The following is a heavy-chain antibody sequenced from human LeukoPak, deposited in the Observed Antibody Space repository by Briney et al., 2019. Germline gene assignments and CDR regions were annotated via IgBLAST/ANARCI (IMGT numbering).Heavy chain of an antibody. V-gene: IGHV3-30*18. J-gene: IGHJ5*02. D-gene: IGHD3-22*01. CDR2: ISYDGSNK. CDR3: AQSWKGYDSSGYYH. CDR1: GFTFSSYG. Sequence: GGSLRLSCAASGFTFSSYGMHWVRQAPGKGLEWVAVISYDGSNKYYADSVKGRFTISRDNSKNTLYLQMNSLRAEDTAVYYCAQSWKGYDSSGYYHWGQGTLVTVSS.